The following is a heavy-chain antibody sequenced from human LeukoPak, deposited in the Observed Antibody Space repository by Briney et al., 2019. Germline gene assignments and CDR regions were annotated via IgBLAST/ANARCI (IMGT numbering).Heavy chain of an antibody. CDR1: GGSISSYY. CDR3: ARWGEGGGFVVHAFDV. Sequence: SETLSLTCTVSGGSISSYYWNWMRQSPGKGLEWIGYSHYSGTSSYNPSLKSRVTISVDTSKNQFSLKLSSVSAADTAVYYCARWGEGGGFVVHAFDVWGQGSMVTVSS. J-gene: IGHJ3*01. V-gene: IGHV4-59*01. CDR2: SHYSGTS. D-gene: IGHD2-15*01.